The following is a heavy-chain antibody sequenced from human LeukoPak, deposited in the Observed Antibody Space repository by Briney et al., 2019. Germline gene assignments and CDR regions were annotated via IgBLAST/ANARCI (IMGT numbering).Heavy chain of an antibody. CDR1: GFTFSSYS. CDR2: ISSSSYI. D-gene: IGHD1-14*01. J-gene: IGHJ4*02. V-gene: IGHV3-21*01. CDR3: ARDRRSGALFDY. Sequence: GGSLRLSCAASGFTFSSYSMNWVRQAPGKGLEWVSSISSSSYIYYADSVKGRFTISRDNAKNSLYLQMNSLRAEDTAVYYCARDRRSGALFDYWGQGTLVTVSS.